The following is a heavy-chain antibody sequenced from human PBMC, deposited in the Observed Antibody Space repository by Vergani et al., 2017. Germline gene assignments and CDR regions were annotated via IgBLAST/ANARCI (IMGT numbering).Heavy chain of an antibody. Sequence: QVQLQQWGAGLLKPSETLSLTCAVYGGSFSGYYWSWIRQPAGKGLEWIGRIYTSGSTNYNPSLKSRVTISVDTSKNQFSLKLSSVTAADTAVYYCARHRLAYCGGDCWTWGQGTLVTVSS. J-gene: IGHJ5*02. V-gene: IGHV4-59*10. CDR3: ARHRLAYCGGDCWT. D-gene: IGHD2-21*02. CDR1: GGSFSGYY. CDR2: IYTSGST.